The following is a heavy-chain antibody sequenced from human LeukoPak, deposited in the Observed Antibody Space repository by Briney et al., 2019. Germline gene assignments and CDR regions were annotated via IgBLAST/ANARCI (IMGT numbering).Heavy chain of an antibody. V-gene: IGHV1-69-2*01. D-gene: IGHD6-13*01. CDR3: ATAGYSSIDY. CDR1: GYTFTDYY. J-gene: IGHJ4*02. CDR2: VDPEDGET. Sequence: ASVKISCKXSGYTFTDYYMHWVQQAPGKGLEWMGLVDPEDGETIYSEKFQGRVTITADTSTDTAYMELSSLRSEDTAVYYCATAGYSSIDYWGQGTLVTVSS.